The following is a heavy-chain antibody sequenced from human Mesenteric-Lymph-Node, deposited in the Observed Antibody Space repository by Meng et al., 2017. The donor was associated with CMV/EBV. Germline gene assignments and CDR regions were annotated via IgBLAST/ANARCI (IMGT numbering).Heavy chain of an antibody. D-gene: IGHD3-16*01. CDR3: ARTNNWGFDY. CDR2: INIVEDKT. Sequence: QVPLVQSGAEVKKPGASVKVSWKASGYTFSSYAMHWVRQAPGQRLEWMGWINIVEDKTKTSQNFQGRVTLTRDTSANTAYMELSSLRSDDTAVYYCARTNNWGFDYWGQGTLVTVSS. CDR1: GYTFSSYA. J-gene: IGHJ4*02. V-gene: IGHV1-3*04.